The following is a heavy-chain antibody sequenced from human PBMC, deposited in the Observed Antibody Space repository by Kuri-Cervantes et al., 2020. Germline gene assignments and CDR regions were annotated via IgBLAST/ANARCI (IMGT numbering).Heavy chain of an antibody. CDR1: GSSFSSYA. V-gene: IGHV3-23*01. CDR2: ISGSGDGT. D-gene: IGHD2-21*01. CDR3: ASSPVVPND. J-gene: IGHJ4*02. Sequence: GGSLRLSCAASGSSFSSYAMSWVRQAPGKGLERVALISGSGDGTYYTGFVKGRFTISRDNSKNTLHLQINSLRVEDTAVYNCASSPVVPNDWGQGTLVTVSS.